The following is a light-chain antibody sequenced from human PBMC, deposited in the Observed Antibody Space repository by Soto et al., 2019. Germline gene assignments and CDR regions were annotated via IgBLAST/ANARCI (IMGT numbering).Light chain of an antibody. CDR3: HQYNSYWT. Sequence: DIQMTQSPSTLSASVGDRVTITCRASQTIRSWLAWYQQKPGKAPKLLIYDASSLESGVPSRFSGSGSGTEFTLTISSLQPDDFATYYCHQYNSYWTFGQGTKVDIK. V-gene: IGKV1-5*01. CDR1: QTIRSW. J-gene: IGKJ1*01. CDR2: DAS.